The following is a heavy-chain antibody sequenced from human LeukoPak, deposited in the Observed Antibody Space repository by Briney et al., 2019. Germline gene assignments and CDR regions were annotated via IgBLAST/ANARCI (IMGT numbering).Heavy chain of an antibody. CDR3: ARGYSSSWHHYYYYMDV. Sequence: GGSLRLSCAASGFTVSSNYMSWVRQAPGKGLEWVSLIYSGGSTYYADSVKGRFTISRDNAKNSLYLQMNSLRAEDTAVYYCARGYSSSWHHYYYYMDVWGKGTTVTVSS. CDR2: IYSGGST. J-gene: IGHJ6*03. D-gene: IGHD6-13*01. CDR1: GFTVSSNY. V-gene: IGHV3-53*01.